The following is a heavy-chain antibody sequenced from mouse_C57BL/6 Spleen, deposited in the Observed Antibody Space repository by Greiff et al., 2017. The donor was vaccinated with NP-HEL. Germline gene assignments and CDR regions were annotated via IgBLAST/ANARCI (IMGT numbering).Heavy chain of an antibody. V-gene: IGHV1-82*01. D-gene: IGHD1-1*01. CDR3: ARSKIYYYGSSPWYFDV. J-gene: IGHJ1*03. CDR2: IYPGDGDT. Sequence: QVQLQQSGPELVKPGASVKISCKASGYAFSSSWMNWVKQRPGKGLEWIGRIYPGDGDTNYNGKFKGQATLTADKYSSTAYMQLSSLTSEDSAVYFCARSKIYYYGSSPWYFDVWGTGTTVTVSS. CDR1: GYAFSSSW.